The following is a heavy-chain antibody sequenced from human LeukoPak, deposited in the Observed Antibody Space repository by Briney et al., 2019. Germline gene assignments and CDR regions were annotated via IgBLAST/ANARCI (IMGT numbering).Heavy chain of an antibody. D-gene: IGHD3-10*01. CDR2: TSYDGSNK. J-gene: IGHJ4*02. V-gene: IGHV3-30-3*01. CDR1: GFTFSSYT. CDR3: VRDRVIRGVIAYYFDY. Sequence: PGGSLRLSCAASGFTFSSYTMHWVRQAPGKGLEWVTVTSYDGSNKYYADSVKGRFTISRDNSKNTLYLQMNSLRAEDTALYYCVRDRVIRGVIAYYFDYWGQGTLVTDSS.